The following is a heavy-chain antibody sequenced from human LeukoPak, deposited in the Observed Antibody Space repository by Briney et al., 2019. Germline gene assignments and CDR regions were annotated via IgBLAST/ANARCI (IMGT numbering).Heavy chain of an antibody. V-gene: IGHV3-23*01. CDR3: AKDLIEYYYDSSGGYYFDY. CDR1: GFTFSSYA. D-gene: IGHD3-22*01. CDR2: ISRSGGST. J-gene: IGHJ4*02. Sequence: GGSLRLSCTASGFTFSSYAMSWVRQAPGEGLEWVSAISRSGGSTYYADSVKGRFTISRDNSKNTLYLQMNSLRAEDTAVYYCAKDLIEYYYDSSGGYYFDYWGQGTLVTVSS.